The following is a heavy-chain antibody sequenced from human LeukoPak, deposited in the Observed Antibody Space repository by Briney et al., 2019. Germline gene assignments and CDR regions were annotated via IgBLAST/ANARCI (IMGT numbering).Heavy chain of an antibody. CDR3: ASTLYYDILTGNQRGYYYYMDV. Sequence: SETLSLTCTVSGGSIGSSSYYWGWIRQPPGKGLEWIGSIYYSGSTYYNPSLKSRVAISVDTSKNQFSLKLSSVTAADTAVYYCASTLYYDILTGNQRGYYYYMDVWGKGTTVTVSS. V-gene: IGHV4-39*01. CDR2: IYYSGST. J-gene: IGHJ6*03. D-gene: IGHD3-9*01. CDR1: GGSIGSSSYY.